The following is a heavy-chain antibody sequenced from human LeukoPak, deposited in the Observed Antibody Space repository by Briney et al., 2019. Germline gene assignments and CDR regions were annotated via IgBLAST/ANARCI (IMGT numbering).Heavy chain of an antibody. V-gene: IGHV3-20*04. CDR2: INWNGGST. CDR3: ARDQVDSSRYYRDFDY. Sequence: GGSLRLSCAASGFTFDDYGMSWVRQAPGKGLEWVSGINWNGGSTGYADSVKGRFTISRDNAKNSLYLQMNSLRAEDTALYYCARDQVDSSRYYRDFDYWGQGTLVTVSS. J-gene: IGHJ4*02. CDR1: GFTFDDYG. D-gene: IGHD3-22*01.